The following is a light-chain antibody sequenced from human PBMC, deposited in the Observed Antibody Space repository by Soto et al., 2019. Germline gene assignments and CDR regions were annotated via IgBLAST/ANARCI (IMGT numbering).Light chain of an antibody. J-gene: IGKJ1*01. V-gene: IGKV1-5*03. Sequence: DIQMTQSPSTLSASVGDRVTITCRASPTIGRWLAWYQQKPGKVPKLLIYKASSLQSGVPPRFSGSGSGTEFTLTINSLQPDDVATYYCEQYNRYSRTFGQGTTLEIK. CDR3: EQYNRYSRT. CDR2: KAS. CDR1: PTIGRW.